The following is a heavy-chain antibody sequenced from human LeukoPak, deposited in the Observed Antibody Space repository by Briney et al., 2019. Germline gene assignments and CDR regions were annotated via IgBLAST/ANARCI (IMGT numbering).Heavy chain of an antibody. Sequence: SEILSLTCTVSGGSISSSSFYWGWIRQPPGKGLEWIGSIYYSGSTYYNPSLKSRVTISVDTSRNHFSLKLSSVTAADTAVYYCARDPSQQQMVYVNWFDPWGQGTLVTVSS. D-gene: IGHD6-13*01. J-gene: IGHJ5*02. CDR1: GGSISSSSFY. V-gene: IGHV4-39*07. CDR2: IYYSGST. CDR3: ARDPSQQQMVYVNWFDP.